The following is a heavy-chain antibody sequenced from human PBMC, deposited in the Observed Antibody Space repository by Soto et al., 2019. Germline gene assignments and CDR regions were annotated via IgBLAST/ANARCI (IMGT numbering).Heavy chain of an antibody. CDR2: IYHSGST. D-gene: IGHD3-22*01. CDR3: ARGGDSSGYWDY. CDR1: GGSISSGGYS. J-gene: IGHJ4*02. Sequence: SETLSLTCAVSGGSISSGGYSWGWIRQPPGKGLEWIGYIYHSGSTYYNPSLKSRVTISVDRSKNQFSLKLSSVTAADTAVYYCARGGDSSGYWDYWGQGTLVTVSS. V-gene: IGHV4-30-2*01.